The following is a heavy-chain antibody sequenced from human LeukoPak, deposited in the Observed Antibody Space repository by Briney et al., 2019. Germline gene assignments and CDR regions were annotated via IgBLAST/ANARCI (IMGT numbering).Heavy chain of an antibody. J-gene: IGHJ5*02. CDR1: GYTFTSYD. D-gene: IGHD5-12*01. CDR2: MNPNSGNT. Sequence: ASVKVSCKASGYTFTSYDINWVRQATGQGLEWMGWMNPNSGNTGYAQKFQGRVTMTRNTSISTAYMELSSLRSEDTAVYYCARGARVATLKRWWFDPWGQGTLVTVSS. CDR3: ARGARVATLKRWWFDP. V-gene: IGHV1-8*01.